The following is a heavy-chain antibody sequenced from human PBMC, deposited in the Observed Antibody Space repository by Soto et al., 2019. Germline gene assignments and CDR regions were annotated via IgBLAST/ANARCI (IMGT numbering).Heavy chain of an antibody. CDR1: GFTFSDYY. CDR2: ISSSGSTI. Sequence: QVQLVESGGGLVKPGGSLRLSCAASGFTFSDYYMSWIRQAPGKGLEWVSYISSSGSTIYYADSVKGRFTNYRDNAKHSLYLQMRSLRAEDTAVYYCARLDGNDYDSSGYYYYYYGMDVWGQGTTVTVSS. V-gene: IGHV3-11*01. CDR3: ARLDGNDYDSSGYYYYYYGMDV. D-gene: IGHD3-22*01. J-gene: IGHJ6*02.